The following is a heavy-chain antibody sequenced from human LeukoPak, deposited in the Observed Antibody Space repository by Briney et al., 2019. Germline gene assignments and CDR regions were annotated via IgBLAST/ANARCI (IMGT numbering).Heavy chain of an antibody. CDR1: GFTFTAYA. CDR2: ISGSGGST. CDR3: AKESSDYYGSGSLA. Sequence: GGSLRLSCAASGFTFTAYAMSWFRQAPGKGLEWVSAISGSGGSTYYADSVKGRFTISRDNSKNTLYLQMNSLRAEDAAVYYCAKESSDYYGSGSLAWGQGTLVTVSS. V-gene: IGHV3-23*01. J-gene: IGHJ4*02. D-gene: IGHD3-10*01.